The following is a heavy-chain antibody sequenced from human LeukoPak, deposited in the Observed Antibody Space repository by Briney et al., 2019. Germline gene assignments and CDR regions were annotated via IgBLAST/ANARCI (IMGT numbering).Heavy chain of an antibody. V-gene: IGHV4-34*01. Sequence: SETLSLTCAVYGGSFSGYYWSWIRQPPGKGLEWIGEINHSGSTNYNPSLKSRVTISVDRSKNQFSLKLSSVTAADTAVYYCARYCSSTSCYLGLDYWGQGTLVTVSS. CDR1: GGSFSGYY. CDR2: INHSGST. J-gene: IGHJ4*02. CDR3: ARYCSSTSCYLGLDY. D-gene: IGHD2-2*01.